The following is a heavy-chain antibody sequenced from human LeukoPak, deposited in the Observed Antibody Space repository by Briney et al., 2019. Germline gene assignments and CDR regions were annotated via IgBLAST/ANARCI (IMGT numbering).Heavy chain of an antibody. CDR1: GYTFTDYF. CDR3: ARVSAVAGYIDY. V-gene: IGHV1-2*02. CDR2: INPNTGGT. D-gene: IGHD6-19*01. Sequence: ASVKVSFKGSGYTFTDYFMHWVRQAPGQGLEWMGWINPNTGGTNYAQKFQGRVSMTRGTSISTAYMELSRLRSDDTAMYYCARVSAVAGYIDYWGQGTLVTVDS. J-gene: IGHJ4*02.